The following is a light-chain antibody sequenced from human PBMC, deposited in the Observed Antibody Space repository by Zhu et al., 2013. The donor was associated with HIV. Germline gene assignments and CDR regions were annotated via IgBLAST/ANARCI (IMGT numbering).Light chain of an antibody. V-gene: IGKV1-9*01. CDR3: QHYNYYPWT. CDR1: HDIGKY. Sequence: DIQLTQSPSFLSASVGDRVTITCRASHDIGKYLAWYQQRPGKAPRLLVYAASTTQSGVPSRFGGRGSGTEFTLTIDSLQPDDFATYYCQHYNYYPWTFGQGTKVEIK. CDR2: AAS. J-gene: IGKJ1*01.